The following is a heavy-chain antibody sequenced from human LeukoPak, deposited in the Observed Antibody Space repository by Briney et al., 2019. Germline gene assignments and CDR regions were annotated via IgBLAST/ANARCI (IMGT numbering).Heavy chain of an antibody. D-gene: IGHD5-24*01. CDR3: ATPLEMATIAPFDY. Sequence: ASVKVSCEASGYIFTGFYIHWVRQAPGQGLEWMGIINPSGGSTSYAQKFQGRVTMTRDTSTSTVYMELSSLRSEDTAVYYCATPLEMATIAPFDYWGQGTLVTVSS. CDR1: GYIFTGFY. J-gene: IGHJ4*02. V-gene: IGHV1-46*01. CDR2: INPSGGST.